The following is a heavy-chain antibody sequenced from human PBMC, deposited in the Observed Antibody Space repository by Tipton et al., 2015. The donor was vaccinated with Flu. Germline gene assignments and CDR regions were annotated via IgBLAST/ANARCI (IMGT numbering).Heavy chain of an antibody. CDR1: GGSIDNIY. CDR3: ARESGNPNNVFDV. J-gene: IGHJ3*01. V-gene: IGHV4-4*07. CDR2: TYARGTP. D-gene: IGHD3-3*01. Sequence: LRLSCTISGGSIDNIYWSWVRQSAEKGLEWIGRTYARGTPNYNPSLMSRLTMSVDSSKKQFFLKLRSVTAADTAVYYCARESGNPNNVFDVWGLGTKVTVSS.